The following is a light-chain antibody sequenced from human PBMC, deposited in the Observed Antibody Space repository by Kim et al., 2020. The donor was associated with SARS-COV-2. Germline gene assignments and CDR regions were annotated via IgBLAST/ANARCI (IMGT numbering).Light chain of an antibody. CDR2: LGS. Sequence: DIVMTQSPLSLPVTPGEPASISCRSSQSLLHSKGYNYLDWYLQKPGQSPQLLIYLGSNRAPGVPDRFSGSGTGTDFQLKISRVEAEDVGIYYCMQALQTPVHFGQGTKLAI. J-gene: IGKJ2*01. CDR1: QSLLHSKGYNY. V-gene: IGKV2-28*01. CDR3: MQALQTPVH.